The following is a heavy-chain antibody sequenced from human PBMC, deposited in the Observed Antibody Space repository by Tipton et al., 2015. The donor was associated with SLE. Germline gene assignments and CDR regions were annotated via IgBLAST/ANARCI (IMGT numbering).Heavy chain of an antibody. J-gene: IGHJ4*02. CDR3: AGSYSISWSCCFDH. V-gene: IGHV1-69*01. CDR2: ISPIFGPA. Sequence: QLVQSGAEVKKPGSSVKVSCKASGGTFSNYALSWVRQAPGQGLEWMGGISPIFGPANYAQKFQGRLTITADDSTSTAYMELSSLRSEDTAVYYCAGSYSISWSCCFDHWGQGTLVTVAS. D-gene: IGHD6-13*01. CDR1: GGTFSNYA.